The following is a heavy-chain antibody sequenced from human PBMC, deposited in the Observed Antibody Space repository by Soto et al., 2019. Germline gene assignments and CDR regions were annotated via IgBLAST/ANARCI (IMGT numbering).Heavy chain of an antibody. V-gene: IGHV1-69*13. J-gene: IGHJ3*02. CDR1: GGTFSSYA. CDR2: IIPIFGTA. CDR3: ARDPSYYYESSGYPGYAFDI. D-gene: IGHD3-22*01. Sequence: GASVKVSCKASGGTFSSYAISWVRQAPGQGLEWMGGIIPIFGTANYAQKFQGRVTITADESTSTAYMELSSLRSEDTAVYYCARDPSYYYESSGYPGYAFDIWGQGTMVT.